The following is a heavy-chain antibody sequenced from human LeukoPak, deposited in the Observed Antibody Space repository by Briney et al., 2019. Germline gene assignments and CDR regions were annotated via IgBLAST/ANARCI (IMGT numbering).Heavy chain of an antibody. Sequence: GGSLRLSCAASRFSFSNYALSWVRQPPGKGLEWASAISGSGGKTYYADSVKGRFTISRDNSKNTLYLQMNSLRAEDTAVYLCAKDHGDYSFDYWGQGTLVTVSS. CDR1: RFSFSNYA. J-gene: IGHJ4*02. V-gene: IGHV3-23*01. CDR3: AKDHGDYSFDY. D-gene: IGHD4-17*01. CDR2: ISGSGGKT.